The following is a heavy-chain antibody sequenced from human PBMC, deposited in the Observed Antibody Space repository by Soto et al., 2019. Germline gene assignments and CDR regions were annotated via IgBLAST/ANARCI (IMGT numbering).Heavy chain of an antibody. CDR2: INPSGGSA. D-gene: IGHD3-22*01. CDR1: GYTFTSDY. Sequence: GASVKVSWKASGYTFTSDYMHWVRQAPGQGLEWMGIINPSGGSASYAQKFQGRVTMTRDTSTSTVYMELSSLRSEDTAVYYCARDGYYYDSSGYSSFDYWGQGTLVTVSS. V-gene: IGHV1-46*01. J-gene: IGHJ4*02. CDR3: ARDGYYYDSSGYSSFDY.